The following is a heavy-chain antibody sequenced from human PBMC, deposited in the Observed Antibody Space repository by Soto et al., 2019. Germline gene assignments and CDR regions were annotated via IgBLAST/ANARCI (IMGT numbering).Heavy chain of an antibody. D-gene: IGHD3-10*01. V-gene: IGHV3-30-3*01. CDR3: ARGPPHYYGSGSHSLGY. J-gene: IGHJ4*02. CDR1: GFTFSSYA. CDR2: ISYDGSNK. Sequence: QVQLVESGGGVVQPGRSLRLSCAASGFTFSSYAMHWVRQAPGKGLEWVAVISYDGSNKYYADSVKGRFTISRDNSKNTLYLQMNSLRAEDTAVYYCARGPPHYYGSGSHSLGYWGQGTLVTVSS.